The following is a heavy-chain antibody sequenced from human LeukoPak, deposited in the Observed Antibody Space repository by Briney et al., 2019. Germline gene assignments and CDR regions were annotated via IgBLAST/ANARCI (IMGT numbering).Heavy chain of an antibody. J-gene: IGHJ6*03. Sequence: ASVKVSCKASGYTFTVYYMHWVRQDLRQGRQWMGWINPNSGGTDYAQKFQGRVTMTRDTSIRTVYMELSSLRSDDTDVYYCARADSVPAGDYHYWYMDVWGKGTTVTVSS. CDR1: GYTFTVYY. CDR3: ARADSVPAGDYHYWYMDV. D-gene: IGHD2-2*01. V-gene: IGHV1-2*02. CDR2: INPNSGGT.